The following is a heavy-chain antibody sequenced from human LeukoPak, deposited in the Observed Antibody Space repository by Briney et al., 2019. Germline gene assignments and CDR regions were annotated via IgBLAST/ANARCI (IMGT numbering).Heavy chain of an antibody. CDR2: ISGDGGST. Sequence: GGSLRLSCAASGFTFDDYAMHWVRQAPGKGLEWVSLISGDGGSTYYADSVKGRFTISRDNSKNSLYLQMNSLRTEDTALYYCARDYYDSSGYFAEYFQHWGQGTLVTVSS. D-gene: IGHD3-22*01. V-gene: IGHV3-43*02. CDR1: GFTFDDYA. CDR3: ARDYYDSSGYFAEYFQH. J-gene: IGHJ1*01.